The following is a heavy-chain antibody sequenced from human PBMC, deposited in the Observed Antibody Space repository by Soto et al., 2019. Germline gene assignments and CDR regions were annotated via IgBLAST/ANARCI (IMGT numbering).Heavy chain of an antibody. J-gene: IGHJ4*02. D-gene: IGHD6-19*01. CDR1: GFTFSTYA. CDR3: AKDRRQSAVAGTNDSDY. V-gene: IGHV3-23*01. Sequence: EVQMLESGGGLVQPGGSLRLSCAASGFTFSTYAMSWVRQAPGKGLEWVSSISGGGGRTYYADSVKGRFTISRDNSKNALYLQLNSLRAEDTAVYYCAKDRRQSAVAGTNDSDYWGQGTLVTVSS. CDR2: ISGGGGRT.